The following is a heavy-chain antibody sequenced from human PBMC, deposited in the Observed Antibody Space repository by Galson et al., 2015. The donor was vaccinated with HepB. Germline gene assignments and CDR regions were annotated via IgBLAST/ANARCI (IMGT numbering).Heavy chain of an antibody. Sequence: SLRLSCAASGFTFSSYSMNWVRQAPGKGLEWVAVIWYDGSNKYYADSVKGRFTISRDNSKNTLYLQMNSLRAEDTAVYYCARVGSSSPNYYYYYMDVWGKGTTVTVSS. V-gene: IGHV3-33*08. J-gene: IGHJ6*03. CDR2: IWYDGSNK. CDR3: ARVGSSSPNYYYYYMDV. D-gene: IGHD6-6*01. CDR1: GFTFSSYS.